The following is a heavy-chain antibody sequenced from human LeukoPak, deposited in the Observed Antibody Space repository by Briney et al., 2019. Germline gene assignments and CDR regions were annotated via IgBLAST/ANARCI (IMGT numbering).Heavy chain of an antibody. CDR1: GYSFTSYW. J-gene: IGHJ4*02. CDR2: IYPGDSDT. CDR3: ARPCYYDSSGYLPPRF. V-gene: IGHV5-51*01. D-gene: IGHD3-22*01. Sequence: GESLKISCKGSGYSFTSYWIGWVRQMPGKGLEWMGIIYPGDSDTRYSPSFQGQVTISADKSISTAYLQWSSPKASDTAMYYCARPCYYDSSGYLPPRFWGQGTLVTVSS.